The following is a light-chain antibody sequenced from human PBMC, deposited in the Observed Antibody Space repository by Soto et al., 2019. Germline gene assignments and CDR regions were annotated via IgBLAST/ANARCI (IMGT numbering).Light chain of an antibody. Sequence: QSALTQPASVSGSPGQSITISCTGTSSDVGGYNYVSWFQQHPGKAPKLKIYEGNKRPSGVSNRFSGSKSGKTASLTISGLQAEDEGTYYCCSYAGSSPLYVFGTGTKLTVL. CDR1: SSDVGGYNY. J-gene: IGLJ1*01. V-gene: IGLV2-23*01. CDR3: CSYAGSSPLYV. CDR2: EGN.